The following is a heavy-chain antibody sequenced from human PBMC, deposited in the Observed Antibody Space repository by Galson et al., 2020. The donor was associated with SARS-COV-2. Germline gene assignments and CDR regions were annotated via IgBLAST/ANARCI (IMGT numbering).Heavy chain of an antibody. V-gene: IGHV4-59*01. Sequence: ETSETLSLTCTVSGGSISSYYWSWIRQPPGKGLEWIGYIYYSGSTNYNPSLKSRVTISVDTPKNQFSLKLSSVTAADTAVYYCARVPDITIFGVVGWFDPLGQGTLVTVSS. D-gene: IGHD3-3*01. J-gene: IGHJ5*02. CDR1: GGSISSYY. CDR2: IYYSGST. CDR3: ARVPDITIFGVVGWFDP.